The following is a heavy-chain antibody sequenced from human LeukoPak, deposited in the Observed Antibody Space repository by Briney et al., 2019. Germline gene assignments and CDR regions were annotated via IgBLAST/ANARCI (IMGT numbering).Heavy chain of an antibody. V-gene: IGHV4-31*03. Sequence: PSETLSLTCTVSGGSISSGGYYWSWIRQHPGKGLEWIGYIYYSGSTYYNPSLKSRVTISVDTSKNRFSLKLSSVTAADTAVYYCARDPGDRGYYFDYWGQGTLVTVSS. J-gene: IGHJ4*02. D-gene: IGHD2-21*01. CDR1: GGSISSGGYY. CDR2: IYYSGST. CDR3: ARDPGDRGYYFDY.